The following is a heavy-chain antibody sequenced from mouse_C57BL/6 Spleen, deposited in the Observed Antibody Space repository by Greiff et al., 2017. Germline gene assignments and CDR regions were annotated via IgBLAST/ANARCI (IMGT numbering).Heavy chain of an antibody. Sequence: EVQRVESGGGLVKPGGSLKLSCAASGFTFSSYAMSWVRQTPEKRLEWVATISDGGSYTYYPDNVKGRFTISRDNAKNNLYLQMSHLKSEDTAMYYCARSHGSSYVTLYWYFDVWGTGTTVTVSS. V-gene: IGHV5-4*01. CDR2: ISDGGSYT. J-gene: IGHJ1*03. CDR3: ARSHGSSYVTLYWYFDV. CDR1: GFTFSSYA. D-gene: IGHD1-1*01.